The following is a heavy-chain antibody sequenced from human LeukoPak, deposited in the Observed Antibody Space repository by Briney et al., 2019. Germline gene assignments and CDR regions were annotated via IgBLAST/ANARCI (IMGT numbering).Heavy chain of an antibody. Sequence: GGSLRLSCAASGFTFSSYAMSWVRQAPGKGLEWVSSISSSSSYIYYADSVKGRFTISRDNAKNSLYLQMNSLRAEDTAVYYCARDLGAAAGDFDYWGQGTLVTVSS. J-gene: IGHJ4*02. CDR2: ISSSSSYI. V-gene: IGHV3-21*01. CDR3: ARDLGAAAGDFDY. CDR1: GFTFSSYA. D-gene: IGHD6-13*01.